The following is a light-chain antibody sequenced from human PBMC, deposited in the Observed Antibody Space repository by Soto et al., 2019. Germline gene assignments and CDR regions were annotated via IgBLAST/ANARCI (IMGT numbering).Light chain of an antibody. V-gene: IGKV1-39*01. CDR3: QQIYSTPYT. CDR2: AAS. Sequence: DIQMTQSPSSLSASVGDRVTITCRASQSISSYLNWYQQKPGKAPKLLIYAASSLQSGVPSRFSGSGSGTDFTLTISSLQPEDFATYYCQQIYSTPYTFGQGTKVEIK. CDR1: QSISSY. J-gene: IGKJ1*01.